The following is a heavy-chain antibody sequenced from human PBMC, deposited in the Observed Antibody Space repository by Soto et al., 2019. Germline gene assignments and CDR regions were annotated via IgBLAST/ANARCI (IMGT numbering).Heavy chain of an antibody. D-gene: IGHD2-2*01. CDR3: ARLRDCSSTSCYSYNWFDH. Sequence: XSVKVSCKASGYSFTSYDINWVRQATGQGLEWMGWMNPNSGNTGYAQKFQGRVTMTRNTSISTAYMELSSLRSEDTAVYYCARLRDCSSTSCYSYNWFDHWGQGTLVTVSS. CDR1: GYSFTSYD. V-gene: IGHV1-8*01. J-gene: IGHJ5*02. CDR2: MNPNSGNT.